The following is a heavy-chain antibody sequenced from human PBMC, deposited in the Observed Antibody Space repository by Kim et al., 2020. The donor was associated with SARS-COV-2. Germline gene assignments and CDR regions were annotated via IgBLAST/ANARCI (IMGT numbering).Heavy chain of an antibody. V-gene: IGHV4-39*07. J-gene: IGHJ4*02. CDR3: ARLSPESYYYDSSGYYPYYFDY. CDR2: IYYSGST. Sequence: SETLSLTCTVSGGSISSSSYYWGWIRQPPGKGLEWIGSIYYSGSTYYNPSLKSRVTISVDTSKNQFSLKLSSVTAADTAVYYCARLSPESYYYDSSGYYPYYFDYWGQGTLVTVSS. CDR1: GGSISSSSYY. D-gene: IGHD3-22*01.